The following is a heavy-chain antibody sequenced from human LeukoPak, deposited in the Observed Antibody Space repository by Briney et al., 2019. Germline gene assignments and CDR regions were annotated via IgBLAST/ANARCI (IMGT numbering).Heavy chain of an antibody. Sequence: GGSLRLSCAASGFTVSSNYMSWVRQAPGKGLEWVSAISGSGGSTYYADSVKGRFTISRDNSKNTLYLQMNSLRAEDTAVYYCAKHRYSSSSVEAFDIWGQGTMVTVSS. CDR3: AKHRYSSSSVEAFDI. D-gene: IGHD6-6*01. V-gene: IGHV3-23*01. CDR1: GFTVSSNY. J-gene: IGHJ3*02. CDR2: ISGSGGST.